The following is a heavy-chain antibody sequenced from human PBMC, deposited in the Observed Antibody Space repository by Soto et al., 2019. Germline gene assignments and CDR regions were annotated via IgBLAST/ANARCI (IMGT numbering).Heavy chain of an antibody. CDR2: LSSDGFGA. Sequence: GGSLRLSCAASGFSLSPYWMHWVRQVPGRGLEWVARLSSDGFGAAYADSVKGRFTISRDNAKNSLYLQMNSLRAEDTAVYYCARVSGSWGMDVWGQGTTVTVSS. V-gene: IGHV3-74*03. D-gene: IGHD3-10*01. J-gene: IGHJ6*02. CDR3: ARVSGSWGMDV. CDR1: GFSLSPYW.